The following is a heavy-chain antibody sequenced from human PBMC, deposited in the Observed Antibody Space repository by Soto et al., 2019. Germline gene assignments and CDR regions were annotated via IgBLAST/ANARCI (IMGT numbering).Heavy chain of an antibody. CDR2: FIPIFGTA. CDR1: GGTFSSYA. V-gene: IGHV1-69*01. D-gene: IGHD3-10*01. CDR3: ATNPGPYYYGPGTPGSGDFQH. J-gene: IGHJ1*01. Sequence: QVQVVQSGAEVKKPGSSVKVSCKASGGTFSSYAISWVRQAPGQGLEWMGGFIPIFGTANYAQKFQGRVTIAADESTSTAYMELSSLRSADTAVYYCATNPGPYYYGPGTPGSGDFQHWGQGTLVTVSS.